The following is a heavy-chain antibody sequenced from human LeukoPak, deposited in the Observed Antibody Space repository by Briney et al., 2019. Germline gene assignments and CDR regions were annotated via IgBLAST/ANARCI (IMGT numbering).Heavy chain of an antibody. Sequence: KPSETLSLTCAVSGYSISSGYYWGWIRQPPGKGLEWIGSIYHSGSTYYNPSLKSRVTISVDTSKNQFSLKLSSVTAADTAVYCCARHQDGQNSGRFDYWGQGTLVTVSS. J-gene: IGHJ4*02. V-gene: IGHV4-38-2*01. CDR1: GYSISSGYY. CDR2: IYHSGST. D-gene: IGHD3-10*01. CDR3: ARHQDGQNSGRFDY.